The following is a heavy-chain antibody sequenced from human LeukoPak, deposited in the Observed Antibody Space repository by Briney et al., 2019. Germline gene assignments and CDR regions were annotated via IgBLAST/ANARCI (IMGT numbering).Heavy chain of an antibody. CDR1: GFTVSSNY. D-gene: IGHD5-24*01. Sequence: GGSLRLSCAASGFTVSSNYMSWVRQAPGKGLEGVSGIYSGCSTYYVDSVKGRFTISRDNCKNTQYLQMNSLRPEDTAVYYCSREIATIDRFGYYYYYYMDVWGKGTTVTVSS. V-gene: IGHV3-53*01. CDR3: SREIATIDRFGYYYYYYMDV. CDR2: IYSGCST. J-gene: IGHJ6*03.